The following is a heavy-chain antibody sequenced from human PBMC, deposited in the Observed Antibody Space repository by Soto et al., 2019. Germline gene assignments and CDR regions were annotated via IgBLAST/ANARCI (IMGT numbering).Heavy chain of an antibody. V-gene: IGHV3-48*02. CDR3: ARDRGVGIVVISQVRFAY. CDR2: ISSSSSTI. D-gene: IGHD3-22*01. J-gene: IGHJ4*02. Sequence: PGGSLRLSCAASGFTFSSYSMNWVRQAPGKGLEWVSYISSSSSTIYYADSVKGRFTISRDNAKNSLYLQMNSLRDEDTAVYYCARDRGVGIVVISQVRFAYWGQGTLVTVSS. CDR1: GFTFSSYS.